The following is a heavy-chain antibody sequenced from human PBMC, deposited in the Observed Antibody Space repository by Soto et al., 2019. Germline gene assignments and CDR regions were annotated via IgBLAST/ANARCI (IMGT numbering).Heavy chain of an antibody. CDR3: AHIMITFGGVSALDAFDF. CDR1: GFSLSTSGMC. D-gene: IGHD3-16*01. V-gene: IGHV2-70*12. J-gene: IGHJ3*01. Sequence: SGPTLVNPTQTLTLTCTFSGFSLSTSGMCVSWIRQPPGKALEWLALIDWDDDKYYSTSLKTRLTISKDTSKNQVVLTMTNLDPEDTATYYCAHIMITFGGVSALDAFDFWGQGTMVTVS. CDR2: IDWDDDK.